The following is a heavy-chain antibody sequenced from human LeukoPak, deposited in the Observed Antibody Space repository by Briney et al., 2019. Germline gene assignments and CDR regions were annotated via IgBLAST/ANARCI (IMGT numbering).Heavy chain of an antibody. CDR1: EFTFRSYG. V-gene: IGHV3-33*01. CDR3: ATSPGVVVVAATRVDY. Sequence: GGSLRLSCAVSEFTFRSYGMHWVRQAPGKGLEWVATIWYDGSSKYYADSVKGRFTISRDNSKNTLYLQMNSLRAEDTAVYYCATSPGVVVVAATRVDYWGQGTLVTVSS. D-gene: IGHD2-15*01. J-gene: IGHJ4*02. CDR2: IWYDGSSK.